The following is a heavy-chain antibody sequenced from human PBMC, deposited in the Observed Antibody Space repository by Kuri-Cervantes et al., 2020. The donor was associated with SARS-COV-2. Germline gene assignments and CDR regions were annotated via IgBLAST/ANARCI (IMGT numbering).Heavy chain of an antibody. CDR3: ARGPRDFWSGYYDYYYMDV. CDR2: INHSGST. D-gene: IGHD3-3*01. CDR1: GGSISSSSYY. J-gene: IGHJ6*03. Sequence: ESLKISCTVSGGSISSSSYYWGWIRQPPGKGLEWIGEINHSGSTNYNPSLKSRVTISVDTSKNQFSLKLSSVTAADTAVYYCARGPRDFWSGYYDYYYMDVWGKGTTVTVSS. V-gene: IGHV4-39*07.